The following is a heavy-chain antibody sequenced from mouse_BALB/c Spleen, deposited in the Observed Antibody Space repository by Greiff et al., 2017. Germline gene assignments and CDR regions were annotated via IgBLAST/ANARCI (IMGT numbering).Heavy chain of an antibody. V-gene: IGHV2-2*02. CDR3: AREDYYGNYAMDY. CDR2: IWSGGST. CDR1: GFSLTSYG. Sequence: VMLVESGPGLVQPSQSLSITCTVSGFSLTSYGVHWVRQSPGKGLEWLGVIWSGGSTDYNAAFISRLSISKDNSKSQVFFKMNSLQANDTAIYYCAREDYYGNYAMDYWGQGTSVTVSS. J-gene: IGHJ4*01. D-gene: IGHD1-1*01.